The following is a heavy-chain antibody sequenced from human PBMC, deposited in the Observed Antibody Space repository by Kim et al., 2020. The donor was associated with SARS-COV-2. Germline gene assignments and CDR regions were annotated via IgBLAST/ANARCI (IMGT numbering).Heavy chain of an antibody. J-gene: IGHJ4*02. CDR2: ISTSGNTI. Sequence: GGSLRLSCAASGFTFSSFEMNWVRQAPGKGLEWISHISTSGNTIYYADSVRGRFTTSRDNAKDSVFLQMNSLRGDDTAVYHCVRGFAGSLWGQGTLVTVSS. CDR3: VRGFAGSL. V-gene: IGHV3-48*03. CDR1: GFTFSSFE. D-gene: IGHD3-10*01.